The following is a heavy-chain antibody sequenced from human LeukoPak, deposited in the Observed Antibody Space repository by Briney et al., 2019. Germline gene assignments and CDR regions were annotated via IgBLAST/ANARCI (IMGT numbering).Heavy chain of an antibody. CDR1: GFTFSSYE. J-gene: IGHJ4*02. V-gene: IGHV3-48*03. Sequence: GGSLRLSCAASGFTFSSYEMNWVRQAPGKGLEWVSYISSSGTTIYYADSVKGRFTISRDNAKNSLYLQMNSLRAEDTAVYYCARELGIAVARLWVGYYFDYWGQGTLVTVSS. CDR3: ARELGIAVARLWVGYYFDY. D-gene: IGHD6-19*01. CDR2: ISSSGTTI.